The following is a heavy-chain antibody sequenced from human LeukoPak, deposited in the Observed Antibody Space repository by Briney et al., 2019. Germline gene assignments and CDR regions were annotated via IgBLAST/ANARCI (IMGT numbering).Heavy chain of an antibody. CDR2: IIPIFGTA. CDR1: GGTFSSYA. Sequence: SVKVSCKASGGTFSSYAISWVRQAPGQGLEWMGGIIPIFGTANYAQKFQGRVTMTTDTSTSTAYVELRSLRSDDTAVYYCARLNYYYYGMDVWGQGTTVTVSS. J-gene: IGHJ6*02. CDR3: ARLNYYYYGMDV. V-gene: IGHV1-69*05.